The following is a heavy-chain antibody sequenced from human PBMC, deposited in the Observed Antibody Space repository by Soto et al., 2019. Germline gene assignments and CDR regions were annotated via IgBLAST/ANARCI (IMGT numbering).Heavy chain of an antibody. CDR1: GGSTNSRSDY. D-gene: IGHD3-3*01. J-gene: IGHJ4*02. CDR3: ARQPRGSGDGVRGLYFGY. CDR2: VYYSGST. Sequence: SETLSLTCTVSGGSTNSRSDYWGWIRQPPGKGLEWIGSVYYSGSTHDNPSLQSRVTISVDTSRNQFPLNLISVTAAGTAVYFCARQPRGSGDGVRGLYFGYRGQGTLGTVSS. V-gene: IGHV4-39*01.